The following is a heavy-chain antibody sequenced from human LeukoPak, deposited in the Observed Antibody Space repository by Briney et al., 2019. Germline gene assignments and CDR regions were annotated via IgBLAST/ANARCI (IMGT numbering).Heavy chain of an antibody. J-gene: IGHJ3*02. CDR3: ATTTTSIVGAGGSAFDI. CDR2: IIPIFGTA. Sequence: ASVKVSCKASGGTFSSYAISWVRQAPGQGLEWMGGIIPIFGTANYAQKFQGRVTITTDESTSTAYMELSSLRSEDTAVYYCATTTTSIVGAGGSAFDIWGQGTMVTVSS. D-gene: IGHD1-26*01. V-gene: IGHV1-69*05. CDR1: GGTFSSYA.